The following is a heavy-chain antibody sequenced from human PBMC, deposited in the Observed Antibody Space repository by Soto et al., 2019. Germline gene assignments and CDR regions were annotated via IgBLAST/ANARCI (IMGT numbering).Heavy chain of an antibody. CDR1: GYTFTSYG. CDR3: ASCSRKSYYDSSGYYLPEMCAFDI. J-gene: IGHJ3*02. Sequence: QVQLVQSGAEVKKPGASVKVSCKASGYTFTSYGISWVRQAPGQGLEWMGWISAYNGNTNYAQKLQGRVTMTTNTSTSTAYMELRSLRSDDTAVYYCASCSRKSYYDSSGYYLPEMCAFDIWGQGTMVTVSS. CDR2: ISAYNGNT. D-gene: IGHD3-22*01. V-gene: IGHV1-18*01.